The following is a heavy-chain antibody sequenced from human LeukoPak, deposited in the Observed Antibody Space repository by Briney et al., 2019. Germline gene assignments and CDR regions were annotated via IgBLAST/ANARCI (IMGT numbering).Heavy chain of an antibody. CDR3: AKDWGYASGTYCDC. V-gene: IGHV3-30*18. D-gene: IGHD3-10*01. CDR1: GLTFSSYA. CDR2: ISSDGSKK. J-gene: IGHJ4*02. Sequence: QPGGSLRLSCAASGLTFSSYAMHWVRQAPGKGLEWVAVISSDGSKKYYADPVKGRFTISRDNSKNTLYLQMDSLRAEDTAVYYCAKDWGYASGTYCDCWGQGTLVTVSS.